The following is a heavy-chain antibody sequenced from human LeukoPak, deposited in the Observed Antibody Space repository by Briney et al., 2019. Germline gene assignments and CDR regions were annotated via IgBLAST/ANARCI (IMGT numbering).Heavy chain of an antibody. Sequence: GGSLRLSCAASGFTFSSYRMNWVRQAPGKGLEWVSDISGGSSTINYADSVQGRFTISRGNAKNSLYLQMNSLRDEDTAVYYCAREGYARGHGDYYYYFGMDVWGQGTTVTVSS. CDR2: ISGGSSTI. J-gene: IGHJ6*02. CDR3: AREGYARGHGDYYYYFGMDV. V-gene: IGHV3-48*02. CDR1: GFTFSSYR. D-gene: IGHD1-1*01.